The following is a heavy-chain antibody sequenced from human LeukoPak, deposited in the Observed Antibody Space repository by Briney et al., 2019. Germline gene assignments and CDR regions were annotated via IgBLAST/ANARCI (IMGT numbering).Heavy chain of an antibody. V-gene: IGHV3-7*01. J-gene: IGHJ4*02. D-gene: IGHD3-22*01. Sequence: PGGSLRLSCAASGFTFSSYWMSWVRQAPGKGLEWVANIRQDGSEKYYVDSVKGRFTISRDNAKNSLYLQINSLRAEDTAVYYCARHYFDSSGYLAGYWGQGRLVTVSS. CDR1: GFTFSSYW. CDR2: IRQDGSEK. CDR3: ARHYFDSSGYLAGY.